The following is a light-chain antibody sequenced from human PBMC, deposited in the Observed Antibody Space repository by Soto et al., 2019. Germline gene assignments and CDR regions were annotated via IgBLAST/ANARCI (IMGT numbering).Light chain of an antibody. CDR2: AAS. J-gene: IGKJ1*01. V-gene: IGKV1-39*01. CDR1: QSISTY. CDR3: QQYYSYPLT. Sequence: DIQMTQSPSSLSASVRDRVTITCRARQSISTYLNWYQQKPGKVPKLLIYAASTLQSGVPSRFSGSGSGTDFTLTISCLQSEDFATYYCQQYYSYPLTFGQGTKVDIK.